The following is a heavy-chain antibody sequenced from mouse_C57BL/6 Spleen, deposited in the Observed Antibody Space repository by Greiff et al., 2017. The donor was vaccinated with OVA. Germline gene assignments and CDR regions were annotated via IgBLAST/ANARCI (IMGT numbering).Heavy chain of an antibody. CDR3: AKGGGAGYFDY. V-gene: IGHV1-50*01. D-gene: IGHD3-3*01. Sequence: VQLQQPGAELVKPGASVKLSCKASGYTFTSYWMQWVKQRPGQGLEWIGEIDPSDSYTNYNQKFKGQATLTVDTSTSTAYMQLSSLASEDSAVYYCAKGGGAGYFDYWGQGTTLTVSS. J-gene: IGHJ2*01. CDR1: GYTFTSYW. CDR2: IDPSDSYT.